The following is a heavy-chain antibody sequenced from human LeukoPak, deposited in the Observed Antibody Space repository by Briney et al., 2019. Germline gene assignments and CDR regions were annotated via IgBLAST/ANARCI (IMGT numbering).Heavy chain of an antibody. CDR1: GGSISSYY. Sequence: PSETLSLTCTVSGGSISSYYWSWIRQPPGKGLEWIGYIYYSGSTNYNPSLKSRVTISVDTSKNQFSLKLSSVTAADTAVYYCARHRDISSLTSLDFWGQGTLVTVSS. CDR2: IYYSGST. D-gene: IGHD6-6*01. J-gene: IGHJ4*02. V-gene: IGHV4-59*08. CDR3: ARHRDISSLTSLDF.